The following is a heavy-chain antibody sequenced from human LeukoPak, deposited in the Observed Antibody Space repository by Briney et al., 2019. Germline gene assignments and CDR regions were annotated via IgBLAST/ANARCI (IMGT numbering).Heavy chain of an antibody. CDR2: IIPIFGTT. CDR1: GGTFSSYA. V-gene: IGHV1-69*05. Sequence: SVKVSCKASGGTFSSYAISWVRQAPGQGLEWMGGIIPIFGTTNYAQKFQGRVTITTDESTSTAYMELSSLRSEDTAVYYCASLVEAAANFDYWGQGTLVTVSS. CDR3: ASLVEAAANFDY. D-gene: IGHD6-13*01. J-gene: IGHJ4*02.